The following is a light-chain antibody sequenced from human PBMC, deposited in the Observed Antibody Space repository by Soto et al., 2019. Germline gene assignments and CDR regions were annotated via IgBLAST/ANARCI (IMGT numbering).Light chain of an antibody. Sequence: EIVLTQSPGTLSLSPGERATLSCRASQSVSSSYLAWYQQKPGQAPRLLIYGASSRATGIPDRFSGSGSGTDFTLTISSLKLEDCVVYYCQRYGSSPRTFGQGTKVAIK. J-gene: IGKJ1*01. CDR2: GAS. CDR1: QSVSSSY. V-gene: IGKV3-20*01. CDR3: QRYGSSPRT.